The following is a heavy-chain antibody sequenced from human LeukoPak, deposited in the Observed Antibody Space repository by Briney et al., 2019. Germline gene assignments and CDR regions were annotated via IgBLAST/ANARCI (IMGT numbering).Heavy chain of an antibody. CDR3: ARLLRVGYCSTTTSNWFDP. J-gene: IGHJ5*02. CDR1: GGSISSTSYY. CDR2: IYYSGST. V-gene: IGHV4-39*07. D-gene: IGHD2-2*03. Sequence: PSETLSLTRVVSGGSISSTSYYWGWIRQPPGKGLEWIGSIYYSGSTYYSPSLKRRVTISVDPSKNQFSLKLSSVTAADTAVYYCARLLRVGYCSTTTSNWFDPWGQGTLVTVSS.